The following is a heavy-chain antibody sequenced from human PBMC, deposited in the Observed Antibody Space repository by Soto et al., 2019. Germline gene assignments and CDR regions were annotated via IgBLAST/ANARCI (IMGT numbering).Heavy chain of an antibody. Sequence: GGSLRLSCAASGFTFSYAMSWVRQAPGKGLEWVSAISGSGGSTYYADSVKGRFTISRDNSKNTLYLQMNSLRAEDTAVYYCAKDDGYSYGPYYYYYMDVWGKGTTVTVSS. CDR1: GFTFSYA. CDR2: ISGSGGST. CDR3: AKDDGYSYGPYYYYYMDV. D-gene: IGHD5-18*01. V-gene: IGHV3-23*01. J-gene: IGHJ6*03.